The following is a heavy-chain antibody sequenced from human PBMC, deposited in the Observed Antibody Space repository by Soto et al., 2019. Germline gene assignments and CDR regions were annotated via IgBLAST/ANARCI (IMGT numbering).Heavy chain of an antibody. J-gene: IGHJ6*04. D-gene: IGHD5-18*01. CDR3: ARRGYGYSFYYYYGMDV. CDR1: GYSFTSYW. V-gene: IGHV5-10-1*01. Sequence: PGESLKISCKGSGYSFTSYWISWVRQMPVKGLEWMGRIDPSDSYTNYSPSFQGHVTISADKSISTAYLQWSSLKASDTAMYYCARRGYGYSFYYYYGMDVWGEGTTVTAPQ. CDR2: IDPSDSYT.